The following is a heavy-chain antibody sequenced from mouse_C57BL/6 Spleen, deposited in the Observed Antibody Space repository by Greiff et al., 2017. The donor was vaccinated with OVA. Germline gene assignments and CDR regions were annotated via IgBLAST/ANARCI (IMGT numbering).Heavy chain of an antibody. J-gene: IGHJ4*01. Sequence: QVQLQQPGAELVKPGASVKLSCKASGYTFTSYWMHWVKQRPGQGLEWIGMIHPNSGSTNYNEKFKSKATLTVDKSSSTAYMQLSSLTSEDSAVYYCARWGYYGSDAMDYWGQGTSVTVSS. CDR3: ARWGYYGSDAMDY. D-gene: IGHD1-1*01. CDR1: GYTFTSYW. CDR2: IHPNSGST. V-gene: IGHV1-64*01.